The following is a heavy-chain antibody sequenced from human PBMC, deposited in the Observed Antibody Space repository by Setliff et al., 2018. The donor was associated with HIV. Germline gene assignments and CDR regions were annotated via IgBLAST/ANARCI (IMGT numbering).Heavy chain of an antibody. CDR3: ARGTGYSSSWSYGGFDY. Sequence: PSETLSLTCAVSGYSISSGYYWGWIRQPPGKGLERIGSIYHSGSTYYNPSLKSRVTISVDTSKNQFSLKLSSVTAADTAVYYCARGTGYSSSWSYGGFDYWGQGTLVTVSS. V-gene: IGHV4-38-2*01. CDR1: GYSISSGYY. CDR2: IYHSGST. J-gene: IGHJ4*02. D-gene: IGHD6-13*01.